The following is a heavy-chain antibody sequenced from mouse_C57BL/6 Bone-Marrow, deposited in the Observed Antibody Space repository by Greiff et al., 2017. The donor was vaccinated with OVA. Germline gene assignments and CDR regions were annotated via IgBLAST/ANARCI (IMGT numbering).Heavy chain of an antibody. CDR3: TGHGTLDY. Sequence: EVQLVESGGGLVQPGGSMKLSCVASGFTFSNYWMNRVRQSPEKGLEWVAQIRLKSDNYATHYAESVKGRFTISRDDSKSSVYLQMNNLRAEDTGIYYCTGHGTLDYWGQGTTLTVSS. J-gene: IGHJ2*01. CDR1: GFTFSNYW. CDR2: IRLKSDNYAT. D-gene: IGHD1-1*01. V-gene: IGHV6-3*01.